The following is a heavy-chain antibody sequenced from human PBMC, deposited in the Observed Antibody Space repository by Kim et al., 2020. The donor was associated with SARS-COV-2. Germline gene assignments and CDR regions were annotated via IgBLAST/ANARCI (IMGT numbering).Heavy chain of an antibody. V-gene: IGHV3-30-3*01. Sequence: GGSLRLSCAASGFTFSSYAMHWVRQAPGKGLEWVAVISYDGSNKYYADSVKGRFTISRDNSKNTLYLQMNSLRAEDTAVYYCARGLSGSQVADYWGQGTLVTVSS. CDR3: ARGLSGSQVADY. CDR1: GFTFSSYA. D-gene: IGHD1-26*01. CDR2: ISYDGSNK. J-gene: IGHJ4*02.